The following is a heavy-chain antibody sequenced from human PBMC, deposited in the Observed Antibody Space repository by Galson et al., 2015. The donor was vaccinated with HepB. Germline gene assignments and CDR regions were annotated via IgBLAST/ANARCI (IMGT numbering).Heavy chain of an antibody. V-gene: IGHV4-4*07. CDR1: GGSISSYY. D-gene: IGHD3-3*01. CDR3: ARQYSDFWSNYYDSFFDL. Sequence: SETLSLTCTVSGGSISSYYWNWIRQSAGKGLEWIGRIYTSGSTNYNPSLKSRVTMSVDTSKNQFSLKLSSVTAADTAVYFCARQYSDFWSNYYDSFFDLWGRGTLVTVSS. J-gene: IGHJ2*01. CDR2: IYTSGST.